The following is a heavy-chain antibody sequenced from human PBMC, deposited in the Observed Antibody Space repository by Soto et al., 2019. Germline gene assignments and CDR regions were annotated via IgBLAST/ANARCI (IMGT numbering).Heavy chain of an antibody. CDR3: ARHGDSSSSFVYYYYMDV. CDR1: GGSISSSSYY. Sequence: SETLSLTCTVSGGSISSSSYYWGWIRQPPGKGLEWIGSIYYSGSTYYNPSLKSRVTISVDTSKNQFSLKLSSVTAADTAVYYCARHGDSSSSFVYYYYMDVWGKGTTVTVSS. V-gene: IGHV4-39*01. J-gene: IGHJ6*03. CDR2: IYYSGST. D-gene: IGHD6-6*01.